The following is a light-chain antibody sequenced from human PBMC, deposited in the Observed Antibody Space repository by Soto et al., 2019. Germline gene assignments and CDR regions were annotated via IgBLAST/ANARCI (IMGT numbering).Light chain of an antibody. CDR1: QTISYY. J-gene: IGKJ2*02. Sequence: DIQMTQSPSSLSASVGDRIIITCRASQTISYYLNWYQHQPGKAPKLLIYSTSSLQSGFPSSFSGSGSGTDFTLTISSRQPEDFATYYCQQSYSMPRTFGQGTKLESK. CDR3: QQSYSMPRT. V-gene: IGKV1-39*01. CDR2: STS.